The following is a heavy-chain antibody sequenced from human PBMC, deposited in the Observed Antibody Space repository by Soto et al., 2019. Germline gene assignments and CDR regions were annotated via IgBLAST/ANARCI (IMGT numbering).Heavy chain of an antibody. V-gene: IGHV4-4*07. D-gene: IGHD3-16*02. CDR1: GGSIRGSH. J-gene: IGHJ5*02. CDR3: VKNYRSDGPGWFDP. CDR2: IYASGTT. Sequence: SETLSLTCIVSGGSIRGSHWSWIRQSAAKGLEWIGRIYASGTTNYNPSLKTRVTVSVDASKNQFSLDLKSVTAADAAVYYCVKNYRSDGPGWFDPWGQGILVTVSS.